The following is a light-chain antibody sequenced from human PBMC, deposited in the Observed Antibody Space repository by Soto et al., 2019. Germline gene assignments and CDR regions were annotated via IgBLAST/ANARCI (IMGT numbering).Light chain of an antibody. J-gene: IGKJ1*01. CDR1: QSVSSSY. V-gene: IGKV3-20*01. CDR3: QQYNSYL. CDR2: GAS. Sequence: ERVLTESPGTLSLSPGERGPLSCRASQSVSSSYLAWYQQRPGQATRLLIYGASSRATGIPDRFSGSGSGTDFSLTISRMEPEDFATYYCQQYNSYLFGQGTKGDIK.